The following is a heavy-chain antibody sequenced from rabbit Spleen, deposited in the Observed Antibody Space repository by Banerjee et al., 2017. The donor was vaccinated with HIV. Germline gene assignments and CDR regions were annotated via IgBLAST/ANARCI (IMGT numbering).Heavy chain of an antibody. CDR1: GFTLSSYW. Sequence: QEQLEESGGDLVKPEGSLTLSCKASGFTLSSYWMCWVRQAPGKGLELIACIYGGNGVTRYATWAKGRFTISKTSSTTVTLQMTSLTAADTATYFCARDTSSSFSSYGMDLWGPGTLVTVS. CDR2: IYGGNGVTR. J-gene: IGHJ6*01. V-gene: IGHV1S45*01. D-gene: IGHD1-1*01. CDR3: ARDTSSSFSSYGMDL.